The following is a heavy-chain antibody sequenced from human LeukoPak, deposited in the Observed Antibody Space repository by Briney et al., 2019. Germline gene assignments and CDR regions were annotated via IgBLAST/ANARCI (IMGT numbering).Heavy chain of an antibody. CDR2: INHSGST. D-gene: IGHD3-10*01. Sequence: SETLSLTCAVHGGSFSGYYWSWIRQPPGKGLEWIGEINHSGSTNYNPSLKSRVTISVDTSKNQFSLKLSSVAAADTAVYYCARLRPSGMGGGFDYWGQGTLVTVSS. J-gene: IGHJ4*02. V-gene: IGHV4-34*01. CDR1: GGSFSGYY. CDR3: ARLRPSGMGGGFDY.